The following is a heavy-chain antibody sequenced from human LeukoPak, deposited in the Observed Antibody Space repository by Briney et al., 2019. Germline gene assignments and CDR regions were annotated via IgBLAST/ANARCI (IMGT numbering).Heavy chain of an antibody. CDR2: ISYDGRNK. CDR1: GFTFNNYG. V-gene: IGHV3-30*18. J-gene: IGHJ4*02. Sequence: GKSLRLSCAASGFTFNNYGMHWVRQAPGKGLEWVAVISYDGRNKHYPDSVKGRFTISRDISTDTLWLQMDSLRAEDTAVYYCAKGPLRGTAAAIDYWGQGTLVTVSS. D-gene: IGHD2-2*01. CDR3: AKGPLRGTAAAIDY.